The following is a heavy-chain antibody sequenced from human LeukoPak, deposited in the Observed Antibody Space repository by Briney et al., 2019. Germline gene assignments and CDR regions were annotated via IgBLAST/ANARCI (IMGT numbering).Heavy chain of an antibody. CDR3: AKDPAMVRGVISPTLEY. CDR1: GFTFSDYY. J-gene: IGHJ4*02. D-gene: IGHD3-10*01. V-gene: IGHV3-11*01. Sequence: GGSLRLSCAASGFTFSDYYMSWIRQAPGKGLEWVSYISSSGSTIYYADSVKGRFTISRDNSKNTLYLQMNSLRAEDTAVYYCAKDPAMVRGVISPTLEYWGQGTLVTVSS. CDR2: ISSSGSTI.